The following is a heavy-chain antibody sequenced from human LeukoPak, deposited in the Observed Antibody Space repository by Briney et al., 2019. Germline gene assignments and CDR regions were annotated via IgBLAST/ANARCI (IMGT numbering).Heavy chain of an antibody. CDR1: GFTFDDYA. V-gene: IGHV3-20*04. J-gene: IGHJ5*02. D-gene: IGHD2-2*01. CDR2: INWNGGST. CDR3: AKDRHAPGRYCSSTTCFPFDP. Sequence: PGRSLRLSCAASGFTFDDYAMHWVRQAPGKGLEWVSGINWNGGSTAYADSVKGRFTISRDNSKNTLYLQMNSLRVEDTAVYYCAKDRHAPGRYCSSTTCFPFDPWGQGTLVTVSS.